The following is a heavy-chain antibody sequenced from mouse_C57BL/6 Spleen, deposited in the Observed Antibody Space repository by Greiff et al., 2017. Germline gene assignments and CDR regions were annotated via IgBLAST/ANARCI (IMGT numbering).Heavy chain of an antibody. CDR3: AREGGLRLPFDY. V-gene: IGHV3-6*01. CDR2: ISYDGSN. D-gene: IGHD2-4*01. J-gene: IGHJ2*01. CDR1: GYSITSGYY. Sequence: EVKLMESGPGLVKPSQSLSLTCSVTGYSITSGYYWNWIRQFPGNKLEWMGYISYDGSNNYNPSLKNRISITRDTSKNQFFLKLNSVTTEDTATYYCAREGGLRLPFDYWGQGTTLTVSS.